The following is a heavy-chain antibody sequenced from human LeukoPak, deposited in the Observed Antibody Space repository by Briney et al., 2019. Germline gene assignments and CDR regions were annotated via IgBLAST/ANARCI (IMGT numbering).Heavy chain of an antibody. CDR3: ARAPRRIVVPDVNKWFDP. CDR2: ISAYNGNT. J-gene: IGHJ5*02. D-gene: IGHD2-2*01. Sequence: GASVKVSCRPSGYTFTTYGIMWVRQAPGQGLEWMGWISAYNGNTNYAQNFQGRVSLTTDTSTSTAYMELRSLTSDDTAVYYCARAPRRIVVPDVNKWFDPWGQGTLVTVSS. V-gene: IGHV1-18*01. CDR1: GYTFTTYG.